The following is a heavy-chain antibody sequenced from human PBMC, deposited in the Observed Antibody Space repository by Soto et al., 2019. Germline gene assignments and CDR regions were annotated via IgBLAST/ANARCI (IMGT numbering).Heavy chain of an antibody. D-gene: IGHD6-13*01. Sequence: QVQLVESGGGVVQPGRSLRLSCAASGFTFSSYGMHWVRQAPGKGLEWVAVIWYDGSNKYYADSVKGRFTISRDNSKNTLYLQMNRLRAEDTAVYYCARASRQLVYFDYWGQGTLVTVSS. CDR2: IWYDGSNK. CDR3: ARASRQLVYFDY. J-gene: IGHJ4*02. CDR1: GFTFSSYG. V-gene: IGHV3-33*01.